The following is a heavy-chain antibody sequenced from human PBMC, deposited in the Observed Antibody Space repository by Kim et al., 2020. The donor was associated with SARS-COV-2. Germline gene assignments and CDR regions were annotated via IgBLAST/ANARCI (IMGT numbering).Heavy chain of an antibody. D-gene: IGHD2-21*01. Sequence: GGSLRLSCAASGFTVSSNYMSWVRQAPGKGLEWVSVIYSGGSTYYADSVKGRFTISRDNSKNTLYLQMNSLRAEDTAVYYCARDLGFVVGSGDDYWGQGTLVTVSS. CDR3: ARDLGFVVGSGDDY. CDR2: IYSGGST. J-gene: IGHJ4*02. V-gene: IGHV3-66*01. CDR1: GFTVSSNY.